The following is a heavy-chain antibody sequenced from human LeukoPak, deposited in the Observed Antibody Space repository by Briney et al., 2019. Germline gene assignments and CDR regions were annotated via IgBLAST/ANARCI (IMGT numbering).Heavy chain of an antibody. Sequence: GGSLRLSCAASGFTFSSYAMTWVRQAPGKGLEWVSAIRGSGGSTYYADSVKGRFTISRDNSKNTLYLQMNSLRAEDTAVYYCAKDRTLDIVAVPAAIAFDYWGQGTLVTVSS. V-gene: IGHV3-23*01. D-gene: IGHD2-2*03. CDR2: IRGSGGST. CDR1: GFTFSSYA. J-gene: IGHJ4*02. CDR3: AKDRTLDIVAVPAAIAFDY.